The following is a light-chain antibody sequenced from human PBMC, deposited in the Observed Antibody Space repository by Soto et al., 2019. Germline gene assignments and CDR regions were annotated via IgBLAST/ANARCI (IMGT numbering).Light chain of an antibody. CDR1: QTISSW. V-gene: IGKV1-5*03. CDR3: QHYNSYSEA. J-gene: IGKJ1*01. Sequence: DIQMTQSPSTLSGSVGDRVTITCRASQTISSWLAWYQQKPGKAPKLLIYKASTLKSGVPSRFNGSGSWTEFTLTISSLQPDDFATYYCQHYNSYSEAFGQGTKVDIK. CDR2: KAS.